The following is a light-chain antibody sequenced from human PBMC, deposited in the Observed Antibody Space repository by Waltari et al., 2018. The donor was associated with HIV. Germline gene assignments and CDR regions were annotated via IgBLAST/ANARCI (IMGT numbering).Light chain of an antibody. CDR3: SSYAANNDIL. CDR1: SSYLGGYRF. V-gene: IGLV2-8*01. J-gene: IGLJ3*02. Sequence: QSALTQPPSASGSPGQSVTISCTGSSSYLGGYRFVSWYQQHPGKAPKLMIYEVSKRPSGVPDRFSGSKSGNTASLTVSGLQAEDEADYFCSSYAANNDILFGGGTKLTVL. CDR2: EVS.